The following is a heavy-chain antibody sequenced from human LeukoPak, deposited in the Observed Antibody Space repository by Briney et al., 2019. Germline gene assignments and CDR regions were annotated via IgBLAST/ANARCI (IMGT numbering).Heavy chain of an antibody. V-gene: IGHV3-23*01. Sequence: SCKASGGTFSSYAMSWVRQAPGKGLEWVSAISGSGGSTYYADSVKGRFTISRDNSKNTLYLQMNSLRAEDTAGYYCAKEALSELNDYGDYGQFDYWGQGTLVTVSS. CDR3: AKEALSELNDYGDYGQFDY. J-gene: IGHJ4*02. CDR1: GGTFSSYA. CDR2: ISGSGGST. D-gene: IGHD4-17*01.